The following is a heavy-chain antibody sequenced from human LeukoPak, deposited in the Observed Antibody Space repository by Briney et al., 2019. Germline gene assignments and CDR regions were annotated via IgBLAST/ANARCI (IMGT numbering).Heavy chain of an antibody. CDR1: GGSFSGYY. CDR3: ARGRGYCSSTSCFVWFDP. J-gene: IGHJ5*02. V-gene: IGHV4-34*01. CDR2: INHSGST. Sequence: SETLSLTCAVYGGSFSGYYWSWIRQPPGKGLEWIGEINHSGSTNYNPSLKSRVTISVDTSKNQFSLKLGSVTAADTAVYYCARGRGYCSSTSCFVWFDPWGQGTLVTVSS. D-gene: IGHD2-2*01.